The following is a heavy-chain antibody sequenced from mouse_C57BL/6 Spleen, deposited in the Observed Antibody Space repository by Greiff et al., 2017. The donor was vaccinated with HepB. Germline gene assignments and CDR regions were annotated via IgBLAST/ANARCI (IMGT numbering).Heavy chain of an antibody. CDR2: IYPGDGDT. J-gene: IGHJ2*01. Sequence: VQRVESGAELVKPGASVKISCKASGYAFSSYWMNWVKQRPGKGLEWIGQIYPGDGDTNYNGKFKGKATLTADKSSSTAYMQLSSLTSEDSAVYFCAREAPLQRYFDYWGQGTTLTVSS. CDR1: GYAFSSYW. CDR3: AREAPLQRYFDY. D-gene: IGHD1-1*01. V-gene: IGHV1-80*01.